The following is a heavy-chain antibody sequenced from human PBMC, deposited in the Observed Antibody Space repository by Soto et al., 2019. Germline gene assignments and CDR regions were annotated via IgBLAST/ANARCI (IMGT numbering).Heavy chain of an antibody. Sequence: QVQLVQSGAEVKKPGSSVKVSCKVSGGPFSDYAGSRVRQAPGQWLEWMGGIIPMFGTANYAQKFQGRVTITADEYTTTAYMELSSLRSEDTDVYYCARDLDYYGSGNYYNRIDYWGQGTLVTVSS. CDR2: IIPMFGTA. CDR1: GGPFSDYA. CDR3: ARDLDYYGSGNYYNRIDY. D-gene: IGHD3-10*01. V-gene: IGHV1-69*01. J-gene: IGHJ4*02.